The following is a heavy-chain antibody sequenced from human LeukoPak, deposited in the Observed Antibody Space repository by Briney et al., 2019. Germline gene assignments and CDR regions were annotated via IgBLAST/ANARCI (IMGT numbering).Heavy chain of an antibody. J-gene: IGHJ3*02. Sequence: GASVKASCKASGFTFTSYGFSWVRQAPGQGIEWMGWISAYNGDTKYAQKFLGRVTMTMDTSTNTVYMELMSLRYDDTAMYYCARIRSYHLQEAVDIWGQGTMVTVSS. CDR3: ARIRSYHLQEAVDI. CDR2: ISAYNGDT. D-gene: IGHD1-26*01. CDR1: GFTFTSYG. V-gene: IGHV1-18*01.